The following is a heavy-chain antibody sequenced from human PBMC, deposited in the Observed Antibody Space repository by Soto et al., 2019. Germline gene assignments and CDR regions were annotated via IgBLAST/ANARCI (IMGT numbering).Heavy chain of an antibody. Sequence: PSETLSLTCTVSGGSISTSDYYWGWIRQPPGKGLEWIGSIYYGGTIYYNPSLKSRVTISVDTSKNQFSLTLGFVTAADTALYYCARVESMYSSSWYKAFDIWGQGTMVTVSS. J-gene: IGHJ3*02. CDR3: ARVESMYSSSWYKAFDI. V-gene: IGHV4-39*01. D-gene: IGHD6-13*01. CDR2: IYYGGTI. CDR1: GGSISTSDYY.